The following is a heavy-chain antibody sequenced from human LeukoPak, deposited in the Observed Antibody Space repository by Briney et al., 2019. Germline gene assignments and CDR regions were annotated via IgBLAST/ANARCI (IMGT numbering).Heavy chain of an antibody. Sequence: SVKVSCKASGFSFSSSSMQWVRQARGQRLEWIGWLAVVSGNTNYAQKFQGRVTITRDMSTSTAYMELSSLRSEDTALYYCAAVFGSGYYYYFDYWGQGSLVTVSS. J-gene: IGHJ4*02. V-gene: IGHV1-58*02. CDR3: AAVFGSGYYYYFDY. D-gene: IGHD3-22*01. CDR1: GFSFSSSS. CDR2: LAVVSGNT.